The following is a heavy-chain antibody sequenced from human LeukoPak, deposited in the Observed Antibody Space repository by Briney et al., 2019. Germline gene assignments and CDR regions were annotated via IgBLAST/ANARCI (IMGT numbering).Heavy chain of an antibody. CDR3: ARLGIYCSGWYRGYYFDY. V-gene: IGHV3-33*01. CDR1: GFTFSSYG. D-gene: IGHD6-19*01. J-gene: IGHJ4*02. Sequence: GGSLRLSCAASGFTFSSYGMHWVRQAPGKGLEWVAVIWYDGSNKYYADSVKGRFTISRDNSKNTLYLQMNSLRAEDTAVYYCARLGIYCSGWYRGYYFDYWGQGTLVTVSS. CDR2: IWYDGSNK.